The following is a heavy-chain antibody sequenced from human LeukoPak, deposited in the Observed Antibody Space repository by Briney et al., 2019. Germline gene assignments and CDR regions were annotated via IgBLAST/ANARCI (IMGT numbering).Heavy chain of an antibody. CDR1: GFTFSSYS. J-gene: IGHJ4*02. D-gene: IGHD3-10*01. V-gene: IGHV3-48*01. Sequence: PGGSLRLSCAASGFTFSSYSMNWVRQAPGKGLEWVSYISSSSSTIYYADSVKGRFTISRDNAKNSLYLQMNSLRAEDTAVYYCARDRGYGPHFFDYWGQGTLVTVSS. CDR3: ARDRGYGPHFFDY. CDR2: ISSSSSTI.